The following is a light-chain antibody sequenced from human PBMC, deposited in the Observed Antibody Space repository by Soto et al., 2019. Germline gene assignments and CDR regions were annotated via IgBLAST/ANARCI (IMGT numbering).Light chain of an antibody. CDR2: GAS. CDR3: QESGISPLS. J-gene: IGKJ4*01. Sequence: TLSVSPGRESTLSFRASQSVRSNLAWYQQKPGQAPRLLIYGASSRATGIPDRFSGSGSGTDFTLTISILEPEDLAVYDFQESGISPLSFSGVTKVDIK. CDR1: QSVRSN. V-gene: IGKV3-20*01.